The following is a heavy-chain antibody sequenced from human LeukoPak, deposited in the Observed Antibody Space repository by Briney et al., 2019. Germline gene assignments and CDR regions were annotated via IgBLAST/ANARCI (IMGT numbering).Heavy chain of an antibody. CDR1: GGSISSGDYY. V-gene: IGHV4-30-4*08. CDR2: IYYSGST. CDR3: APMGGSSGAFDI. D-gene: IGHD1-26*01. Sequence: PSETLSLTCTVSGGSISSGDYYWSWIRQPPGKGLEWIGYIYYSGSTYYNPSRKSRVTISVDTSKKQFSLKLTSVTAADTAVYYCAPMGGSSGAFDIWGQGTMVTVSS. J-gene: IGHJ3*02.